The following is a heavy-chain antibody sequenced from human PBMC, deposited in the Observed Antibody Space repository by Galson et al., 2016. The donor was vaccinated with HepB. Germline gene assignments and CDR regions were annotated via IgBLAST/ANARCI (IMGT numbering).Heavy chain of an antibody. CDR3: TRDIAAFGGVME. J-gene: IGHJ4*02. CDR1: GFTLSRYW. V-gene: IGHV3-7*04. D-gene: IGHD3-16*01. Sequence: SLRLSCAGSGFTLSRYWMSWVRQVPGKGLEWVSNIKEDGSEKKYVDSVKGRFTISRDNAKNSVYLQMNSLRAEDTAVYYCTRDIAAFGGVMEWGQGTLVTISS. CDR2: IKEDGSEK.